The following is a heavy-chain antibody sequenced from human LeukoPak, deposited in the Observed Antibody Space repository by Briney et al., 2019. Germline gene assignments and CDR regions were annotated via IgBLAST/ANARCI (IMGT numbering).Heavy chain of an antibody. Sequence: SETLSLTCTVSGGSISSSRYYWGWIRQPPGKGLEWMGSVDDMVGTYYKPSLKSRATISVDTPKNQFSLKLSSVTAADTAVYYCASIKEGYSDSSGSYPAYWGQGTLVTVSS. V-gene: IGHV4-39*07. J-gene: IGHJ4*02. CDR3: ASIKEGYSDSSGSYPAY. CDR2: VDDMVGT. CDR1: GGSISSSRYY. D-gene: IGHD3-22*01.